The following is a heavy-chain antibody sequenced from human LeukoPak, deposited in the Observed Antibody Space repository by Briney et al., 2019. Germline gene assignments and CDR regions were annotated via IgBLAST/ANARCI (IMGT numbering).Heavy chain of an antibody. CDR2: INPSGGST. CDR1: GYTFTSYY. D-gene: IGHD3-22*01. CDR3: AREYSGYSPLYYYGMDV. Sequence: VASVKVSCKASGYTFTSYYMHWVRQAPGQGLGWMGIINPSGGSTSYAQKFQGRVTMTRDTSASTVYMELSSLRSEDTAVYYCAREYSGYSPLYYYGMDVWGQGTTVTVSS. V-gene: IGHV1-46*01. J-gene: IGHJ6*02.